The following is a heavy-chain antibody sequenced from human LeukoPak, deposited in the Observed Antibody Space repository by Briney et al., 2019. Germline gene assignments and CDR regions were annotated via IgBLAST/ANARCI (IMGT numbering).Heavy chain of an antibody. CDR3: ARGSRGMDV. Sequence: SQTLSLTCAVSGGSISSGGYSGSWIRQPPGKGLEWIGYIYHSGSTYYNPSLKSRVTVSVDRSKNQFSLKVSSVTAADTAVYYCARGSRGMDVWGQGTTVTVSS. V-gene: IGHV4-30-2*01. D-gene: IGHD2/OR15-2a*01. CDR2: IYHSGST. J-gene: IGHJ6*02. CDR1: GGSISSGGYS.